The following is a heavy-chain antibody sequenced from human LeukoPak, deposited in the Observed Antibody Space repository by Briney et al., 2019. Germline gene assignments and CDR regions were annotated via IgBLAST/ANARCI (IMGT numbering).Heavy chain of an antibody. CDR2: INPSGGST. D-gene: IGHD6-13*01. V-gene: IGHV1-46*01. CDR1: GYTFTSYY. J-gene: IGHJ5*02. CDR3: AKDLGSSWYTNWFDP. Sequence: ASVKVSCKASGYTFTSYYMHWVRQAPGQGLEWMGIINPSGGSTSYAQKFQGRVTMTRDTSTSTVYMELSSLRSEDTAVYYCAKDLGSSWYTNWFDPWGQGTLVTVSS.